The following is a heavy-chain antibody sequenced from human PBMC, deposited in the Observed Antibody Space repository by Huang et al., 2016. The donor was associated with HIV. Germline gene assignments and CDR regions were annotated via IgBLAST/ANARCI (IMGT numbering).Heavy chain of an antibody. CDR3: ARVVAAVAGTFDY. Sequence: EVQLVESGGGLVKPGGSLRLSCAASGFFFSSDSMGWVGQAPGKGLEWVASIRSSSDYIYYADSVKGRFTISRDNAKKSLYLQMNSLRGEDTAMYYCARVVAAVAGTFDYWGQGALVTVSS. J-gene: IGHJ4*02. V-gene: IGHV3-21*01. D-gene: IGHD6-19*01. CDR1: GFFFSSDS. CDR2: IRSSSDYI.